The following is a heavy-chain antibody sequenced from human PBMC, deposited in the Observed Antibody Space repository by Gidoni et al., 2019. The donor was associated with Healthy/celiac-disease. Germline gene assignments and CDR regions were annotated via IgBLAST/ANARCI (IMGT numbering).Heavy chain of an antibody. CDR3: ARALCSSTSCYPYDAFDI. Sequence: QVQLVQSGAEVKKPGASVKVSCKASGYTFTSYVISWVRQAPGQGLEWMGWISAYNGNTNYAQKLQGRVTMTTDTSTSTAYMELRSLRSDDTAVYYCARALCSSTSCYPYDAFDIWGQGTMVTVSS. V-gene: IGHV1-18*01. J-gene: IGHJ3*02. D-gene: IGHD2-2*01. CDR1: GYTFTSYV. CDR2: ISAYNGNT.